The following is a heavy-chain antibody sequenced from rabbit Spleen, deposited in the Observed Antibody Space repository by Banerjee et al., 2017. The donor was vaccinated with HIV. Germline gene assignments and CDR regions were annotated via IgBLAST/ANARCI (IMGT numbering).Heavy chain of an antibody. CDR2: IVPIFGVT. Sequence: QEQLEESGGDLVKPEGSLTLTCKASGLDFSSSYWTCWVRQAPGKGLEWIGYIVPIFGVTYYANWVNGRFTISSHNAQNTLYLQLNSLTAADTATYFCVREAGYGGYGDANLWGPGTLVTVS. CDR1: GLDFSSSYW. CDR3: VREAGYGGYGDANL. D-gene: IGHD6-1*01. V-gene: IGHV1S45*01. J-gene: IGHJ4*01.